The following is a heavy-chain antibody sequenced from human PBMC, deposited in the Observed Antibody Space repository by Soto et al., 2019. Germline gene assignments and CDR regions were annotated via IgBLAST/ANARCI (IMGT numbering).Heavy chain of an antibody. CDR2: IYPGDSDT. J-gene: IGHJ6*02. CDR1: GYSFTSYW. V-gene: IGHV5-51*01. Sequence: GESLKISCKGSGYSFTSYWIGWVRQMPGKGLEWMGIIYPGDSDTRYSPSFQGQVTISADKSIGTAYLQWSSLKASDTAMYYCARPQCSGGSCHYYYGMDVWGQGTTVTVSS. CDR3: ARPQCSGGSCHYYYGMDV. D-gene: IGHD2-15*01.